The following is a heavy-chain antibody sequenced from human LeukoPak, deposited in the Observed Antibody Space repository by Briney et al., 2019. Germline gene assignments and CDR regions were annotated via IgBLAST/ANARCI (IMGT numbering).Heavy chain of an antibody. CDR2: ISWNSGSI. CDR3: VKGSYTGPFDQ. V-gene: IGHV3-9*01. J-gene: IGHJ4*02. CDR1: GFTFDDYA. D-gene: IGHD2-2*02. Sequence: PGGSLRLSCAASGFTFDDYAMHWVRQAPGKGLEWVSGISWNSGSIGYADSVKGRFTISRDNAKNSLYLQMNSLRTEDTALYYCVKGSYTGPFDQWGQGTLVTVSS.